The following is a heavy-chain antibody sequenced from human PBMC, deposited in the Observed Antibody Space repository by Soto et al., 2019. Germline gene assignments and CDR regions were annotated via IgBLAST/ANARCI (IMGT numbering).Heavy chain of an antibody. CDR1: GGSISSGGYS. CDR3: ATSSSGIAAAGTGSWYFDL. V-gene: IGHV4-30-2*01. CDR2: IYHSGST. J-gene: IGHJ2*01. D-gene: IGHD6-13*01. Sequence: SETLSLTCAVSGGSISSGGYSWSWIRQPPGKGLGWIGYIYHSGSTYYNPSLKSRVTISVDRSKNQFSLKLSSVTAADTAVYYCATSSSGIAAAGTGSWYFDLWGRGTLVTVSS.